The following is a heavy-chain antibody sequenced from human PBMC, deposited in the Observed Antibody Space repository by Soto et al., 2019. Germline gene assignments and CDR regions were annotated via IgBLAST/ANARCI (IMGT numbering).Heavy chain of an antibody. CDR2: IFSGGST. CDR3: ARRIDGFTPHFDY. V-gene: IGHV3-66*04. Sequence: GGSLRLSCAASGFSVAVKYMSWVRQAPGKGLEWVSVIFSGGSTYYADSVKGRFSISRDNSKNTLYLQMNSLRGEDTAVYYCARRIDGFTPHFDYWGQGTLVTVSS. D-gene: IGHD2-15*01. CDR1: GFSVAVKY. J-gene: IGHJ4*02.